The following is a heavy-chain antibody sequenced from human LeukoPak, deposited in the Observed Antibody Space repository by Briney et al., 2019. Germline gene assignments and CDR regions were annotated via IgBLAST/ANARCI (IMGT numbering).Heavy chain of an antibody. J-gene: IGHJ6*04. CDR3: VRSLRSGASPLGGV. V-gene: IGHV4-4*09. CDR2: ICNGGNS. CDR1: GGSISDYY. Sequence: PSETLSLTCTVSGGSISDYYWSWIRQPPGKGLEWIGFICNGGNSKYYPSLMSRVTISVDTSKNQVSLKLSSVTAADTAMYYCVRSLRSGASPLGGVWGKGTTVTVSS. D-gene: IGHD3-3*01.